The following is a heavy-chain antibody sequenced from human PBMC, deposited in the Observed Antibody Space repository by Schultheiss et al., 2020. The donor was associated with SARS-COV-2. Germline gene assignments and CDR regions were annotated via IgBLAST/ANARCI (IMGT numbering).Heavy chain of an antibody. D-gene: IGHD2-21*02. CDR1: GFTISNYA. V-gene: IGHV3-23*01. CDR2: VNGNGDTT. Sequence: GGSLRLSCTASGFTISNYAMSWVRQAPGKGLEWVSSVNGNGDTTYCANSVKGRFTISRDNSQNTVYLQMSNLRAEDTALYYCAKLEGAAHCGGDCYSANPGFDCWGQGTLVTVSS. CDR3: AKLEGAAHCGGDCYSANPGFDC. J-gene: IGHJ4*02.